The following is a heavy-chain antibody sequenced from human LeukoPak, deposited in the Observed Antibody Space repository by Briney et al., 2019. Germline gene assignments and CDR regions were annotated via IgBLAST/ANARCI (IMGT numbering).Heavy chain of an antibody. CDR1: GFTFDDYA. Sequence: PGGSLRLSCAASGFTFDDYAMHWVRQAPGKGLEWVSGTSWDSGSVDSADSVKGRFTISRDNARNSLYLQMNSLRAEDTALYYCAKDSHRYRYYYGSGSYFNWFDPWGQGTLVTVSS. D-gene: IGHD3-10*01. J-gene: IGHJ5*02. V-gene: IGHV3-9*01. CDR3: AKDSHRYRYYYGSGSYFNWFDP. CDR2: TSWDSGSV.